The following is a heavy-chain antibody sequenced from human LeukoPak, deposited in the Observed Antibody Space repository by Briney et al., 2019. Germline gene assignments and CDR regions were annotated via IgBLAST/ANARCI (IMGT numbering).Heavy chain of an antibody. V-gene: IGHV5-51*01. CDR2: TYPGDSDT. D-gene: IGHD4-17*01. CDR3: ARGRDYGDNHFDY. J-gene: IGHJ4*02. CDR1: GFSFTSYW. Sequence: GESLKISCKGSGFSFTSYWICWVRQMPGKGLEWMGITYPGDSDTRYNPSFQGQVTISADKSISTAYLQWSSLKASDTAMYYCARGRDYGDNHFDYWGQGTLVTVSS.